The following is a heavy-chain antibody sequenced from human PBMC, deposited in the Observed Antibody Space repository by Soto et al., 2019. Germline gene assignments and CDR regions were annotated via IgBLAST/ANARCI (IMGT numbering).Heavy chain of an antibody. J-gene: IGHJ6*02. V-gene: IGHV1-69*12. D-gene: IGHD1-26*01. Sequence: QVQLVQSGAEVKKPGSSVKVSCKASGGTFSSYAISWVRQAPGQGLEWMGGIIPIFGTANYAQKFQGRVTITADESTSTAYMELSSLRSEDTAVYYCARSRVGATTQYYYYGMDVWGQGTTVTVSS. CDR2: IIPIFGTA. CDR1: GGTFSSYA. CDR3: ARSRVGATTQYYYYGMDV.